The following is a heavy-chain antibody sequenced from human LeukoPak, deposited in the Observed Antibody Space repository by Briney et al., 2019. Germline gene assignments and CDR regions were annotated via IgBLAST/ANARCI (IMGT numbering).Heavy chain of an antibody. CDR3: ARGTRGITMPFDY. CDR1: GFTFSSYG. D-gene: IGHD3-10*01. Sequence: GGSLRLSCAASGFTFSSYGMHWVRQAPGKGLGWVAVISYDGSNKYYADSVKGRFTISRDNSKNTLYLQMNSLRAEDTAVYYCARGTRGITMPFDYWGQGTLVTVAS. J-gene: IGHJ4*02. CDR2: ISYDGSNK. V-gene: IGHV3-30*03.